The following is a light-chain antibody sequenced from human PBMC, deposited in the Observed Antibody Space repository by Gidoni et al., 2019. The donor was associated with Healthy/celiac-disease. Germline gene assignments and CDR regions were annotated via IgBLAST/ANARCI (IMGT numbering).Light chain of an antibody. V-gene: IGKV1-39*01. CDR3: QQSYSTPLT. J-gene: IGKJ1*01. CDR2: AAS. Sequence: DIQMTQSPSSLSASVGDRVIITCRASQSMSSYLNWYQQKPGKAPKLLIYAASSLQSGVPSRFSGSGFGTDFTLTISSLQPEDFATYYCQQSYSTPLTFGQGTKVEIK. CDR1: QSMSSY.